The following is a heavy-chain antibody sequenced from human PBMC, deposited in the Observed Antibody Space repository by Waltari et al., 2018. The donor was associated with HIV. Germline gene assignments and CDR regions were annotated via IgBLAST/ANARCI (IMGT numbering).Heavy chain of an antibody. V-gene: IGHV3-74*01. Sequence: EVQLVESGGGLVQPGGSLRLSCAASGFTFSSSWTHWVRQAPGKGLVGVSRMNREGSSTSYADSVKGRFTISRDNAKNTLYLQMNSLRAEDTAVYYCARAGRDGKLPPDYWGQGTLVTVSS. CDR3: ARAGRDGKLPPDY. CDR1: GFTFSSSW. J-gene: IGHJ4*02. D-gene: IGHD1-7*01. CDR2: MNREGSST.